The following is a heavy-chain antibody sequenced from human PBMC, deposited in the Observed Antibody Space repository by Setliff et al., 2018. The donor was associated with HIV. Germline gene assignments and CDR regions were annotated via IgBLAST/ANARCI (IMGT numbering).Heavy chain of an antibody. CDR2: IYYSGST. D-gene: IGHD1-26*01. CDR1: GGSVSSSDYY. J-gene: IGHJ4*02. Sequence: SETLSLTCTVSGGSVSSSDYYWGWIRQPPGKGLEWIGRIYYSGSTYFTPSLKSRVTLSVDTSRNHFSLKLSSVTAADTAVYYCARHGLAGATVDYWGQGTLVTVSS. CDR3: ARHGLAGATVDY. V-gene: IGHV4-39*01.